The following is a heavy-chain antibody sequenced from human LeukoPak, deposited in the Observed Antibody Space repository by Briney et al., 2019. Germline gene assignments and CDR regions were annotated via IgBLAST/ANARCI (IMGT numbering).Heavy chain of an antibody. J-gene: IGHJ5*01. CDR1: GFTVSSNY. D-gene: IGHD3-9*01. CDR2: IKGDGSHT. V-gene: IGHV3-74*01. CDR3: VRDWDHFDFDS. Sequence: GGSLRLSCAASGFTVSSNYMSWVRQAPGKGLVWVSRIKGDGSHTIYADSVKGRFTISRDNAKNTLYLQMKSLRAEDTAVYYCVRDWDHFDFDSWGQGTLVTVSS.